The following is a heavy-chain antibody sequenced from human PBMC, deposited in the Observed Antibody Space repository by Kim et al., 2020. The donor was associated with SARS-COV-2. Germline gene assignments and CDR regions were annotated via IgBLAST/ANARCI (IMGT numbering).Heavy chain of an antibody. CDR3: AKGSKMPD. CDR2: IGPRDDRT. CDR1: GFTFSSYN. V-gene: IGHV3-23*01. D-gene: IGHD2-2*01. J-gene: IGHJ1*01. Sequence: GGSLRLSCTASGFTFSSYNMTWVRQAPGKGLEWVSIIGPRDDRTVYADSVKGRFTISRDNSRNMVYLQMNSLRAEDTAVYYCAKGSKMPDWGQGTLVTVSS.